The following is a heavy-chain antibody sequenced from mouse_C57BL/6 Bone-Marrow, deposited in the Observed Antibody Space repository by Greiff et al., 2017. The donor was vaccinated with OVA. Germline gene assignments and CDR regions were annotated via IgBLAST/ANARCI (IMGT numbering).Heavy chain of an antibody. CDR2: IDPENGDT. D-gene: IGHD1-1*01. CDR3: TTGLITTVVATDAY. V-gene: IGHV14-4*01. CDR1: GFNIKDDY. Sequence: VQLQQSGAELVRPGASVKLSCTASGFNIKDDYMHWVKQRPEQGLEWIGWIDPENGDTEYASKFQGKATITADTSSNTAYLQLSSLTSEDTAVYYCTTGLITTVVATDAYWGQGTLVTVSA. J-gene: IGHJ3*01.